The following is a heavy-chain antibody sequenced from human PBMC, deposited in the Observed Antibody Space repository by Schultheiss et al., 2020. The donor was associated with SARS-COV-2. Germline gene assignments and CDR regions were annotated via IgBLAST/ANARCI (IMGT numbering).Heavy chain of an antibody. Sequence: SETLSLTCTLSGGSISSYFWSWIRQPPGKGLEWIGYISDSGSTNYNPSLKSRVTISADTSKNQFSLKLSSVTAADTAVYYCARGTRYFGMDVWGQGTTVTVSS. CDR3: ARGTRYFGMDV. D-gene: IGHD2-21*01. V-gene: IGHV4-59*01. CDR2: ISDSGST. J-gene: IGHJ6*02. CDR1: GGSISSYF.